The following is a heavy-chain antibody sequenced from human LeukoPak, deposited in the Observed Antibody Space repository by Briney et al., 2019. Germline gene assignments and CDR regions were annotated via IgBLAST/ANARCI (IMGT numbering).Heavy chain of an antibody. J-gene: IGHJ4*02. Sequence: GSLRLSCAASGFTFSSYSMNWVRQAPGKGLEWVSSISSSSSYIYYADSVKGRFTISRDNAKNSLYLQMNSLRAEDTAVYYCARSAYYYGSGSYFLFDYWGQGTLVTVSS. CDR2: ISSSSSYI. V-gene: IGHV3-21*01. D-gene: IGHD3-10*01. CDR3: ARSAYYYGSGSYFLFDY. CDR1: GFTFSSYS.